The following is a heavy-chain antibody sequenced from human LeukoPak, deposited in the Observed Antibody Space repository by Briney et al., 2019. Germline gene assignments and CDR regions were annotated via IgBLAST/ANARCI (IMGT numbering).Heavy chain of an antibody. CDR1: VFTFSSYA. D-gene: IGHD6-19*01. V-gene: IGHV3-23*01. CDR3: AKDCDSSGWYRDY. CDR2: ISGRGGRT. J-gene: IGHJ4*02. Sequence: GGSLRLSCAASVFTFSSYAMSWVRPAPGEGLEWVSAISGRGGRTYYADPVKGRFTISRDNSKNTLYLQMSSLRAEDTAVYYCAKDCDSSGWYRDYWGQGTLVTVSS.